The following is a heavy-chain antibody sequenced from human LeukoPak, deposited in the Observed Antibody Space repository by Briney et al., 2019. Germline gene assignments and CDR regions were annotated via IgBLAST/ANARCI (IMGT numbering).Heavy chain of an antibody. Sequence: ASVKVSCKASGYTFTGYYMHWVRQAPGQGFDWMGWINPNSGSTNYAQKFQGRVTMPRHTSISTAYMELSRLRSDDTAVYYCARDCSSTSCYNNWGQGTLVTVSA. CDR1: GYTFTGYY. CDR3: ARDCSSTSCYNN. J-gene: IGHJ4*02. V-gene: IGHV1-2*02. CDR2: INPNSGST. D-gene: IGHD2-2*02.